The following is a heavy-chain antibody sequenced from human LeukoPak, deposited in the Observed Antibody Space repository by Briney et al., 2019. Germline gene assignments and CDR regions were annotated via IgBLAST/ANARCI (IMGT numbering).Heavy chain of an antibody. Sequence: PSETLSLTCAVYGGSFSGYYWSWIRQPPGKGLEWIGEINHSGSTNYNPSLKSRVTISVDTSKNQFSLKLSSVTAADTAVYYCARDLTPRIWGRGTMVTVSS. CDR3: ARDLTPRI. CDR2: INHSGST. J-gene: IGHJ3*02. V-gene: IGHV4-34*01. D-gene: IGHD7-27*01. CDR1: GGSFSGYY.